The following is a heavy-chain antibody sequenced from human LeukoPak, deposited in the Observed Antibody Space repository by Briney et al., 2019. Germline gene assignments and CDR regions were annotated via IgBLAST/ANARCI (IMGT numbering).Heavy chain of an antibody. Sequence: GGSLRLSCAASGFTFSSYEMHWVRQAPGKGLEWVSYISSGGSIIYSADSVKGRFTISRDNAKNSVYLQMNNLRAEDTAVYYCARETPMGFFDYWGQGTLVTVSS. CDR3: ARETPMGFFDY. CDR2: ISSGGSII. J-gene: IGHJ4*02. D-gene: IGHD3-10*01. V-gene: IGHV3-48*03. CDR1: GFTFSSYE.